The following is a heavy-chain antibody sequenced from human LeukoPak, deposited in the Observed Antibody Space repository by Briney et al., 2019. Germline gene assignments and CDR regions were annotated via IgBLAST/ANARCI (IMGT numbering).Heavy chain of an antibody. CDR2: ISGSGDST. Sequence: GGSLRLSCAASGFTFSTYAVNWVRQAPGKGLEWVSTISGSGDSTYYADSVKGRFTISRDNSKNTLYLQMNSLRAEDTAVYYCAKDGESGYSYGYGPNYYYGMDVWGQGTTVTVSS. CDR1: GFTFSTYA. CDR3: AKDGESGYSYGYGPNYYYGMDV. V-gene: IGHV3-23*01. J-gene: IGHJ6*02. D-gene: IGHD5-18*01.